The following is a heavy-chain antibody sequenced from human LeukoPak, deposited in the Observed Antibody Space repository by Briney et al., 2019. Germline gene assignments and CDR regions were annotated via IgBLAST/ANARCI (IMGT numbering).Heavy chain of an antibody. V-gene: IGHV4-61*02. Sequence: SETLSLTCTVSGGSISSGSYYWSWIRQPAGKGLEWIGRIYTSGSTYYNPSLKSRVTISVDTSKNQFSLKLSSVTAADTAVYYCARAGGVAATQDYWGQGTLVTVSS. J-gene: IGHJ4*02. CDR3: ARAGGVAATQDY. CDR2: IYTSGST. CDR1: GGSISSGSYY. D-gene: IGHD2-15*01.